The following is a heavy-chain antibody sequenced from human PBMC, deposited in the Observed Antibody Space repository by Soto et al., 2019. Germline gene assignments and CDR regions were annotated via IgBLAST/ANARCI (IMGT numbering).Heavy chain of an antibody. V-gene: IGHV1-69*01. CDR1: GGTFSSYA. J-gene: IGHJ6*02. D-gene: IGHD4-4*01. Sequence: QVQLVQSGAEVKKPGSSVKVSCKASGGTFSSYAISWVRQAPGQGLEWMGGTIPIFGTANYAQKFQGRVTITADESTSTVYMELSSLRSEDTAVYYCARDPGMTTVTTAYYYGMDVWGQGTTVTVSS. CDR2: TIPIFGTA. CDR3: ARDPGMTTVTTAYYYGMDV.